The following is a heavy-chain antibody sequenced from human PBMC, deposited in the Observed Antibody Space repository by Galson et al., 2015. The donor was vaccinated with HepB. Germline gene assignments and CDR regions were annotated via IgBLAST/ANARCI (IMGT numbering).Heavy chain of an antibody. J-gene: IGHJ5*02. CDR3: ARDNGLGNWFDP. CDR2: INPNSGGT. CDR1: GYTFSSYG. D-gene: IGHD3/OR15-3a*01. V-gene: IGHV1-2*04. Sequence: SVKVSCKASGYTFSSYGVNWVRQAPGQGLEWMGWINPNSGGTNYAQKFQGWVTMTRDTSISTAYMELSRLRSDDTAVYYCARDNGLGNWFDPWGQGTLVTVSS.